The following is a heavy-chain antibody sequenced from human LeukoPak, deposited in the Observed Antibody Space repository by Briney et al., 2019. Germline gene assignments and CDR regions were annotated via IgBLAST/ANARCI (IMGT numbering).Heavy chain of an antibody. J-gene: IGHJ5*02. Sequence: GGSLRLSCAACGFTFSSYGMHWVRQAPGKGLEWVAFIRYDGSNKYYADSVKGRFTISRDNSKNTLYLQMNSLRAEDTAVYYCAKDQRYCSGGSCLDWFDPWGQGTLVTVSS. CDR3: AKDQRYCSGGSCLDWFDP. V-gene: IGHV3-30*02. CDR1: GFTFSSYG. CDR2: IRYDGSNK. D-gene: IGHD2-15*01.